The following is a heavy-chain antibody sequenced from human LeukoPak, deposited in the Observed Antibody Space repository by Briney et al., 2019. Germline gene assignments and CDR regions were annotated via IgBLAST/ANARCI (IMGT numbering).Heavy chain of an antibody. CDR1: GFSFSTSW. CDR2: INQDGSEI. V-gene: IGHV3-7*03. Sequence: GGSLRLSCVASGFSFSTSWMSWVRQAPGRGLEWVANINQDGSEIYYVDSVKGRFTISRDNAKNSLYLQMNSLRAEDSAMYYCARRNGYSIFQHWGQGTLVTVSS. J-gene: IGHJ1*01. D-gene: IGHD5-24*01. CDR3: ARRNGYSIFQH.